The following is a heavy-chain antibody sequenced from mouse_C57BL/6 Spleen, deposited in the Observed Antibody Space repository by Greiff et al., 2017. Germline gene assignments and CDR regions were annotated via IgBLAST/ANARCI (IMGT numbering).Heavy chain of an antibody. V-gene: IGHV1-69*01. J-gene: IGHJ4*01. CDR3: ARREGYDGYAMDY. Sequence: VQLQQPGAELVMPGASVKLSCKASGYTFTSYWMHWVKQRPGQGLEWIGEIDPSDSYTNYNQKFKGKSTLTVDTSSSTAYMQLSSLTSEDSAVYYGARREGYDGYAMDYWGQGTSVTVSS. D-gene: IGHD2-2*01. CDR2: IDPSDSYT. CDR1: GYTFTSYW.